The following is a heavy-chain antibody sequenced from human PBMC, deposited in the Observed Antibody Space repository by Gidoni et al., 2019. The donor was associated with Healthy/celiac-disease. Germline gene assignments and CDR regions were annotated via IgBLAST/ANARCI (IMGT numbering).Heavy chain of an antibody. CDR1: GFTFDDYA. Sequence: EVQLVAYVGCLVKLGSSLRLFCPAPGFTFDDYAMHWVRQAPGKGLEWVSGISWNSGSIGYADSEKGRFTISRDNAKNSLYLQMNSLRAEDTALYHCAKDNCSSTSCYGYGMDVWGQGTTVTVSS. D-gene: IGHD2-2*01. V-gene: IGHV3-9*01. J-gene: IGHJ6*02. CDR3: AKDNCSSTSCYGYGMDV. CDR2: ISWNSGSI.